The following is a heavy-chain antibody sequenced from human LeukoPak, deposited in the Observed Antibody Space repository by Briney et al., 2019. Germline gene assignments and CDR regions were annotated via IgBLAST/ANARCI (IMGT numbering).Heavy chain of an antibody. CDR1: GGSISSYD. V-gene: IGHV4-59*08. Sequence: SETLSLTCTVSGGSISSYDWSWIRQPPGKGLEWVGYIYYGGSTNYNPSLKSRVTISVDTSKNQFSLKLSSVTVADTAVYYCARRSISGNSWDYFDYWGQGTLVTVSS. CDR3: ARRSISGNSWDYFDY. J-gene: IGHJ4*02. CDR2: IYYGGST. D-gene: IGHD4-23*01.